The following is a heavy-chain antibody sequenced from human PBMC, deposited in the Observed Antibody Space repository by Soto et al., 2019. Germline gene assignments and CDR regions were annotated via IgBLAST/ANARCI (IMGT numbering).Heavy chain of an antibody. CDR3: ARHRPDYDYIWGSYRTGLDY. CDR1: GGSISSSSYY. J-gene: IGHJ4*02. Sequence: SETLSLTCTVSGGSISSSSYYWGWIRQPPGKGLEWIGSIYYSGSTYYNPSLKSRVTISVDTSKNQFSLKLSSVTAADTAVYYFARHRPDYDYIWGSYRTGLDYWGQGTLVTVSS. V-gene: IGHV4-39*01. CDR2: IYYSGST. D-gene: IGHD3-16*02.